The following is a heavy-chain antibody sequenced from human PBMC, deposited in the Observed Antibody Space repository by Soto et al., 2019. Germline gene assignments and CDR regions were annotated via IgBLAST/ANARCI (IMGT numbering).Heavy chain of an antibody. V-gene: IGHV3-7*03. CDR1: ASTFSSHW. Sequence: PGGSLRLSCVASASTFSSHWMTWVRQAPGKGLEWVANIKEDGSEKYYVDSVKGRFTISRDNDKKSLYLQMSSLRADDTAVYYCVWTRAATGWFGPWGQGTLVTVSS. D-gene: IGHD2-21*01. J-gene: IGHJ5*02. CDR3: VWTRAATGWFGP. CDR2: IKEDGSEK.